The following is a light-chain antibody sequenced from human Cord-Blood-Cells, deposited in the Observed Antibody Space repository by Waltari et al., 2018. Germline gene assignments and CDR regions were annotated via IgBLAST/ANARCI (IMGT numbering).Light chain of an antibody. J-gene: IGKJ3*01. CDR2: AAS. CDR3: QQSYRTPPFT. CDR1: QSIRSY. V-gene: IGKV1-39*01. Sequence: DIQMTQSPSSLSASVGERVTITCRASQSIRSYLNWYQQKPVKAPKLLIYAASSLQSGVPSRFSVSGSGTDFTLTISSLQPEDFATYYCQQSYRTPPFTFGPGTKLDIK.